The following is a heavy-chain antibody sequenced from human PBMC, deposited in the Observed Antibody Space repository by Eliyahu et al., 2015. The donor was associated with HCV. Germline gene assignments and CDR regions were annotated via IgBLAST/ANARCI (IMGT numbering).Heavy chain of an antibody. V-gene: IGHV3-72*01. Sequence: EVQLVESGGGLVQPGGSLRLSCAASGFTFXDHFMDWVRQAPGKGLEWVGRIRNKAYTYTPEYAASVRGRFTISRDDSKNSLYLQMNSLQTEDTAVYYCASSKIVGATLFNYWGQGTLVTVSS. J-gene: IGHJ4*02. CDR3: ASSKIVGATLFNY. CDR2: IRNKAYTYTP. D-gene: IGHD1-26*01. CDR1: GFTFXDHF.